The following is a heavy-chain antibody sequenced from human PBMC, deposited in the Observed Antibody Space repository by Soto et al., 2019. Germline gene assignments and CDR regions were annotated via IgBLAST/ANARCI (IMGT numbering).Heavy chain of an antibody. J-gene: IGHJ4*02. CDR3: ATESSGSSPLHFDY. CDR1: GDSVSSGIYY. D-gene: IGHD3-22*01. CDR2: IYYSGST. Sequence: QVQLQESGPGLLKPSQTLSLTCTVSGDSVSSGIYYWSWIRQPPGKGLEWIGYIYYSGSTYYNPSPNSRLSMSLDKSANQFSLKVSSVTAAHTAMYYCATESSGSSPLHFDYWGQGTLVTVSS. V-gene: IGHV4-30-4*01.